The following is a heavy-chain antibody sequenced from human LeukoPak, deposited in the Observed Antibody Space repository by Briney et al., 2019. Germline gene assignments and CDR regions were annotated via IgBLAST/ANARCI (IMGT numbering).Heavy chain of an antibody. J-gene: IGHJ6*02. Sequence: GASVKVSCKASGGTFSSYAISWVRQAPGQGLEWMGGIIPIFGTANYAQKFQGRVMITADESTSTAYMELSSLRSEDTAVYYCARAPAPCIWSGYDYCYYGMDVWGQGTTVTVSS. CDR3: ARAPAPCIWSGYDYCYYGMDV. CDR1: GGTFSSYA. V-gene: IGHV1-69*13. CDR2: IIPIFGTA. D-gene: IGHD5-12*01.